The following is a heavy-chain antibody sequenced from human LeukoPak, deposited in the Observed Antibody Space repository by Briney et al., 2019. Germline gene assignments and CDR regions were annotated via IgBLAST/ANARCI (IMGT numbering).Heavy chain of an antibody. J-gene: IGHJ5*02. V-gene: IGHV4-59*08. CDR2: IYYSGST. D-gene: IGHD3-10*01. CDR3: AKLGSGTNNWFDP. CDR1: GGSISNYY. Sequence: SETLSLTCTVSGGSISNYYWTWIRQPAGKGLEWIGYIYYSGSTNYNPSLKSRVTISVDTSKNQFSLKLSSVTAADTAVYYCAKLGSGTNNWFDPWGQGTLVTVSS.